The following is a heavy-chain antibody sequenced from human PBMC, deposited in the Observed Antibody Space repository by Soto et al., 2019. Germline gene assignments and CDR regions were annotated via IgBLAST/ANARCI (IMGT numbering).Heavy chain of an antibody. D-gene: IGHD3-10*01. CDR2: IIPIFGTT. Sequence: QVQLVQSGTEVKKPGSSLKVSCKASGGTFSSYAISWVRQAPGQGLEWMGGIIPIFGTTNYAEKFRGRVSITADESTSTGYVELGSLRSEDTAVYYCAGSFKYGSGTFDAFDIWGQGTMVTVSS. V-gene: IGHV1-69*01. J-gene: IGHJ3*02. CDR3: AGSFKYGSGTFDAFDI. CDR1: GGTFSSYA.